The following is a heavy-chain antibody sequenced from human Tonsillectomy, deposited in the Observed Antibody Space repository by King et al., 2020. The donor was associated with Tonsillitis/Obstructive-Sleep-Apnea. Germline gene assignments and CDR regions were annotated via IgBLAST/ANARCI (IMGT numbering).Heavy chain of an antibody. J-gene: IGHJ5*02. CDR2: INHSGST. CDR1: GGSFSGYY. D-gene: IGHD3-10*01. Sequence: VQLQQWGAGLLKPSETLSLTCAVYGGSFSGYYWSWIRQPPGKGLEWIGEINHSGSTNYNPSLKSRVTISVDTSKNQFSLKLSSVTAADTAVYYCARGGQRGIFDPWGQGTLVTVSS. CDR3: ARGGQRGIFDP. V-gene: IGHV4-34*01.